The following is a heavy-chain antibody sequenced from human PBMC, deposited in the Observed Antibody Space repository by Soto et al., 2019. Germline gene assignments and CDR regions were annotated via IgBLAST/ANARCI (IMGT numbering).Heavy chain of an antibody. CDR2: INPNSGGT. Sequence: GASVKVSCKASGYTFTGYYMHWVRQAPGQGLEWMGWINPNSGGTNYAQKFQGRVTMTRDTSISTAYMELSRLRSDDTAVYYCATRVQWREGAFDIWGQGTMVTVSS. D-gene: IGHD6-19*01. J-gene: IGHJ3*02. CDR1: GYTFTGYY. CDR3: ATRVQWREGAFDI. V-gene: IGHV1-2*02.